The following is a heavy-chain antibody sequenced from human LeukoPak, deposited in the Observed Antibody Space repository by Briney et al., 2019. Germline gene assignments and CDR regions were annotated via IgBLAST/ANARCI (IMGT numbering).Heavy chain of an antibody. CDR2: ISSSRRYI. Sequence: PGGSLRLSCTASGFTFTYYTMTWVRQPPGKGLEWVSSISSSRRYIYYADSVKGRFTISRDNTKNSLYLQMNTLRAEDTAVYFCARDLRLEDVEMATIMDFWGQGTLVTVSS. V-gene: IGHV3-21*01. CDR3: ARDLRLEDVEMATIMDF. D-gene: IGHD5-24*01. CDR1: GFTFTYYT. J-gene: IGHJ4*02.